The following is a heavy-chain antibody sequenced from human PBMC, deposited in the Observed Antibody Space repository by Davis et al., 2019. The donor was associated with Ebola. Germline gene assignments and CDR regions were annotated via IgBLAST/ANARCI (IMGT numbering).Heavy chain of an antibody. V-gene: IGHV1-46*01. CDR2: MNPSGGST. J-gene: IGHJ6*03. CDR1: GYTFTRYP. D-gene: IGHD2-2*01. Sequence: ASVKVSCKASGYTFTRYPMHWVRQAPGQGLEWMGIMNPSGGSTSYAQKFQGRVTITRDMSTSTAYMELSSLRSEDTAVYYCAREPAASYYYYYMDVWGKGTTVTVSS. CDR3: AREPAASYYYYYMDV.